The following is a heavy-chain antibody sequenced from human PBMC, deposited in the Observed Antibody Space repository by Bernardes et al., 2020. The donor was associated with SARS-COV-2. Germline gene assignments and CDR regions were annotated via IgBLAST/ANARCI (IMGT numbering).Heavy chain of an antibody. J-gene: IGHJ6*02. D-gene: IGHD1-26*01. V-gene: IGHV1-18*01. CDR2: INTDNDNA. Sequence: ASVKVSCKTSGYTFTSYGISWVRQAPGQGLEWMGWINTDNDNANHAQKVQGRVTMTTDSSTSTAYMEVRSLRSDDTAVYYCARFRIVGATSYYGMDVWGQGTTVTVSS. CDR1: GYTFTSYG. CDR3: ARFRIVGATSYYGMDV.